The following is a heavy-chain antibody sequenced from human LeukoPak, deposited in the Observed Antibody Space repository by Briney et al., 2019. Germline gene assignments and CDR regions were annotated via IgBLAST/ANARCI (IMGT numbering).Heavy chain of an antibody. D-gene: IGHD4-17*01. Sequence: ASVKVSCKASGYTFTGYYMHWVRQTPGQGLEWMGWINPNSGGTNYAQKFQGRVTMTRDTSISTAYVELTRLRSDDTAVYYCARDNGDYWFDYWGQGTLVTVSS. J-gene: IGHJ4*02. V-gene: IGHV1-2*02. CDR3: ARDNGDYWFDY. CDR2: INPNSGGT. CDR1: GYTFTGYY.